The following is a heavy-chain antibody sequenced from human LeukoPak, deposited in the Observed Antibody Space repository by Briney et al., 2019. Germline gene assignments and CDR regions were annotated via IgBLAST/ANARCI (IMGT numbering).Heavy chain of an antibody. D-gene: IGHD4-23*01. CDR1: GGTFSSYA. J-gene: IGHJ4*02. Sequence: SVKVSCKASGGTFSSYAISWVRQAPGQGLEWMGRIIPIFGIANYAQKFQGRVTITADKSTSTAYMELSSLRSEDTAVFYCARDPSSTVVMRYYFDYWGQGTLVTVSS. CDR2: IIPIFGIA. CDR3: ARDPSSTVVMRYYFDY. V-gene: IGHV1-69*04.